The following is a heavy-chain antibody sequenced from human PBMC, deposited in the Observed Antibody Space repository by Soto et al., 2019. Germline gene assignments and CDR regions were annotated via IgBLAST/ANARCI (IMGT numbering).Heavy chain of an antibody. CDR3: AKERFVYDFGIVPAATLIGMAV. CDR1: GFTFDSYA. Sequence: PGESLKISCLASGFTFDSYAMNWIRQGPGKGLGGGSVISGGGTSTYYADSVKGRFTVSRDNSKNTMYLQMNRLSAEDTGVYYCAKERFVYDFGIVPAATLIGMAVWGQGTTVTVSS. D-gene: IGHD2-2*01. J-gene: IGHJ6*02. V-gene: IGHV3-23*01. CDR2: ISGGGTST.